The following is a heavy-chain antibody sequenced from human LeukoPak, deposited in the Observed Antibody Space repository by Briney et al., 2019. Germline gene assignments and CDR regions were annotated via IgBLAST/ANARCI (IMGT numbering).Heavy chain of an antibody. CDR2: MNPNSGNT. D-gene: IGHD6-19*01. CDR3: ARGYSSGWYKDYYYMDV. Sequence: ASVKVSCKASGYTFTSYDINWVRQAAGQGLEWMGWMNPNSGNTGYAQKFQGRVTITRNTSISTAYMELSSLRSEDTAVYYCARGYSSGWYKDYYYMDVWGKGTTVTVSS. V-gene: IGHV1-8*03. CDR1: GYTFTSYD. J-gene: IGHJ6*03.